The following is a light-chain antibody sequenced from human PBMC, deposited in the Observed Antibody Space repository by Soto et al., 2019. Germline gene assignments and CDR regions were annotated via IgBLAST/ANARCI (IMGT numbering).Light chain of an antibody. V-gene: IGLV2-14*03. Sequence: QSVLAQPASLSGSPGQSITISCTGTSSDVGGYNYVPWYQHHPGKAPKLMIYDVSNRPSGVPNRSSGSKSGNTASLTISGLQPEDEADYYCSSYTTSNTRQIVFGTGTKVTVL. J-gene: IGLJ1*01. CDR3: SSYTTSNTRQIV. CDR1: SSDVGGYNY. CDR2: DVS.